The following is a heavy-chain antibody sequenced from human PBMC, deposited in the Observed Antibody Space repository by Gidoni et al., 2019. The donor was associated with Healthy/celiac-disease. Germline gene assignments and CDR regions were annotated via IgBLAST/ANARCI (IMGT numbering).Heavy chain of an antibody. V-gene: IGHV3-9*01. Sequence: EVQLVASGGGLVQPGRSLRLSCAASGFTFDDYAMHWVRQAPGKGLEWVSGISWNSGSIGYADSVKGRFTISRDNAKNSLYLQMNSLRAEDTALYYCAKDSLTSSSWYGDFDYWGQGTLVTVSS. CDR2: ISWNSGSI. J-gene: IGHJ4*02. CDR3: AKDSLTSSSWYGDFDY. D-gene: IGHD6-13*01. CDR1: GFTFDDYA.